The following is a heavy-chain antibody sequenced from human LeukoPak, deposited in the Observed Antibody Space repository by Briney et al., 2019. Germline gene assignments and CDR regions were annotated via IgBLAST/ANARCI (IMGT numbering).Heavy chain of an antibody. J-gene: IGHJ5*02. D-gene: IGHD5-24*01. V-gene: IGHV4-34*01. CDR2: INHSGST. Sequence: GSLRLSCAASGFTFSSYAMSWVRQAPGKGLEWIGEINHSGSTNYNPSLKSRVTTSVDTSKNQFSLTLSSVTAADTAVYYCASAERWLQVFDPWGQGTLVTVSS. CDR1: GFTFSSYA. CDR3: ASAERWLQVFDP.